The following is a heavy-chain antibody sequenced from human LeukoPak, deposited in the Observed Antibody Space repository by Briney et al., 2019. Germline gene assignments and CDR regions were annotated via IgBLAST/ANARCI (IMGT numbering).Heavy chain of an antibody. J-gene: IGHJ4*02. V-gene: IGHV1-69*08. CDR1: GYIFASYS. D-gene: IGHD5-18*01. Sequence: SVKVSCKASGYIFASYSIDWVRQAPGQGLEWMGRIIPILGTANYAQKFQGRVTITADESTSTAYMELSSLRSEDTAVYYCARPPGGYSYDPYYFDYWGQGTLVTVSS. CDR3: ARPPGGYSYDPYYFDY. CDR2: IIPILGTA.